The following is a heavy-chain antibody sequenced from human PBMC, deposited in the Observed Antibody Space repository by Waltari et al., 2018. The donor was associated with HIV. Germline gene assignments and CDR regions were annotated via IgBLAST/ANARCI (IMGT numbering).Heavy chain of an antibody. CDR1: GFTFSSYS. Sequence: EVQLVESGGGLVKPGGSLRLSCAASGFTFSSYSMNWVRQAPGKGLEWVSSISSSSSYIYYADSVKGRFTISRDNAKNSLYLQMNSLRAEDTAVYFCATNDSGSYNFWGQGTRVIVSS. CDR3: ATNDSGSYNF. J-gene: IGHJ6*02. V-gene: IGHV3-21*01. CDR2: ISSSSSYI. D-gene: IGHD1-26*01.